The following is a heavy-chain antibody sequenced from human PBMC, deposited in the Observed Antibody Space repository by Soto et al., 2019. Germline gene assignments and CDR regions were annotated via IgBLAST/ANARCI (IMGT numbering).Heavy chain of an antibody. CDR3: ARDTPYGSGSYYHYYYYYGMDV. J-gene: IGHJ6*02. CDR1: GGSISSYY. Sequence: SETLSLTCTVSGGSISSYYWSWIRQPAGKGLEWIGRIYISGSTNYNPSLKSRVTMSVDTSKNQFSLKLSSVTAADTAVYYCARDTPYGSGSYYHYYYYYGMDVWGQGTTVTVSS. CDR2: IYISGST. V-gene: IGHV4-4*07. D-gene: IGHD3-10*01.